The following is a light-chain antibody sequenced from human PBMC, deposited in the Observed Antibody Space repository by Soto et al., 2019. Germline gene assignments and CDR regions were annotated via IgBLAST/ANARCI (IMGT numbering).Light chain of an antibody. Sequence: DVQMTQSPSTLTASVGDRVTITCRASQSINSWLAWYQHKPGKAPTLLIYKASSLESGVPSRFSGSGSGTEVTLTISTLQPEDFASYYCLQYDSHSWTFGQETKVEMK. CDR1: QSINSW. V-gene: IGKV1-5*03. CDR3: LQYDSHSWT. CDR2: KAS. J-gene: IGKJ1*01.